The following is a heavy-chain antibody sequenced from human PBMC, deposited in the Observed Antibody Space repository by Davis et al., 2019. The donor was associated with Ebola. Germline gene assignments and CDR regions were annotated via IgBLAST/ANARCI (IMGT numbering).Heavy chain of an antibody. D-gene: IGHD3-22*01. CDR1: GGSISSSSYY. CDR2: IYYSGST. CDR3: ARESFYYDSSGYHKGSFDY. J-gene: IGHJ4*02. V-gene: IGHV4-39*07. Sequence: SETLSLTCTVSGGSISSSSYYWGWIRQPPGKGLEWIGSIYYSGSTYYNPSLKSRVTISVDTSKNQFSLKLSSVTAADTAVYYCARESFYYDSSGYHKGSFDYWGQGTLVTVSS.